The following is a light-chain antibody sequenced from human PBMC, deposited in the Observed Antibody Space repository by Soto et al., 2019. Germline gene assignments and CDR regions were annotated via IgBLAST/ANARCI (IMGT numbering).Light chain of an antibody. Sequence: DIVMTQTPLSLSVTPGQPASISCRSSQSVLHSDGKTHLYWYLQSPGQPPQLLIYEVSHRFSGVPDRFSGRGSGTDFPLKISRVEAEAVGVYYCMQTKPLPVTFGQGTKLDI. V-gene: IGKV2D-29*01. CDR1: QSVLHSDGKTH. J-gene: IGKJ1*01. CDR2: EVS. CDR3: MQTKPLPVT.